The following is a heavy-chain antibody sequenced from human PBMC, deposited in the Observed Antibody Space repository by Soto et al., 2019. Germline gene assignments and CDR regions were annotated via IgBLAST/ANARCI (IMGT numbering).Heavy chain of an antibody. D-gene: IGHD2-21*01. CDR3: AKNAGDILCFFRWFAP. Sequence: SETLSLTCTVSGGSISNYYWSWIRQPPGRGLEWIGHIFYSGSTNYNPALKSRVTISVDTSKSQFSLKLSSVTAADTAVYYWAKNAGDILCFFRWFAPGGQGPLVTFP. V-gene: IGHV4-59*03. CDR2: IFYSGST. J-gene: IGHJ5*02. CDR1: GGSISNYY.